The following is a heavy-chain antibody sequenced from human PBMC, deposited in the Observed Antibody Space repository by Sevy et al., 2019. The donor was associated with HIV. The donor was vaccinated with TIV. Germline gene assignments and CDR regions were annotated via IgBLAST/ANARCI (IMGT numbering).Heavy chain of an antibody. D-gene: IGHD3-22*01. CDR3: ARDSYYYDMHSSYRPPDY. Sequence: ASVKVSCKATGYTFTGYYLHWVRQAPGQGLEWVGWIGVNNGKTNYAARLQARISMIADTSTSTVYMELRTLTSDDTAMYFCARDSYYYDMHSSYRPPDYWGQGTLVTVSS. CDR1: GYTFTGYY. CDR2: IGVNNGKT. J-gene: IGHJ4*02. V-gene: IGHV1-18*04.